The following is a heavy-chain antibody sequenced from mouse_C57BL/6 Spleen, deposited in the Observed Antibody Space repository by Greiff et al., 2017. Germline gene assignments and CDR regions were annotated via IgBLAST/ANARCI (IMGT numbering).Heavy chain of an antibody. CDR3: ARSPSGVVPYYYAMDY. CDR2: IHPNSGST. V-gene: IGHV1-64*01. CDR1: GYTFTSYW. Sequence: QVQLQQPGAELVKPGASVKLSCKASGYTFTSYWMHWVKQRPGQGLEWIGMIHPNSGSTNYNEKFKSKATLTVDKSSSTAYMQLSSLTSEDSAVYYCARSPSGVVPYYYAMDYWGQGTSVTVSS. J-gene: IGHJ4*01. D-gene: IGHD1-1*01.